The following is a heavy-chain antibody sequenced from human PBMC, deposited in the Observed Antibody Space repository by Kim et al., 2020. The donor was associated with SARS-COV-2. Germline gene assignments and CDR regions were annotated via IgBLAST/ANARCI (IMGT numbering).Heavy chain of an antibody. CDR3: TTEAGNTWFAPLSWFDP. CDR2: IRSKTDGGTT. CDR1: GFTFNNAW. Sequence: GGSLRLSCAASGFTFNNAWMSWVRQAPGKGREWVGHIRSKTDGGTTDYAAPVKGRLTISRDDSKNTLYLQMNSLKTEDTAMYFCTTEAGNTWFAPLSWFDPWGQGTLLTVSS. V-gene: IGHV3-15*01. J-gene: IGHJ5*02. D-gene: IGHD3-10*01.